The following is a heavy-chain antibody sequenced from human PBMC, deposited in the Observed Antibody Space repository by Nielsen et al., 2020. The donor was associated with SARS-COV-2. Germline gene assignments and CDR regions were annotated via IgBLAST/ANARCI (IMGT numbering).Heavy chain of an antibody. CDR1: GGSISSGDYY. D-gene: IGHD6-19*01. CDR2: IYYSGST. CDR3: ARDTLSPLVAGTFFDY. Sequence: SETLSLTCTVSGGSISSGDYYWSWIRQPPGKGLEWIGYIYYSGSTYYNPSLKSRVTISVDTSKNQFSLKLSSVTAADTAVYYCARDTLSPLVAGTFFDYWGQGTLVTVSS. V-gene: IGHV4-30-4*01. J-gene: IGHJ4*02.